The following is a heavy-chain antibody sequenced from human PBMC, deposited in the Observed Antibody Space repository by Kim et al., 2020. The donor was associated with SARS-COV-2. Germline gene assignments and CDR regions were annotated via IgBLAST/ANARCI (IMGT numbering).Heavy chain of an antibody. CDR3: ARAPGMTTVVTPEAGWLDP. J-gene: IGHJ5*02. CDR2: INPNSGGT. CDR1: GYTFTDYD. Sequence: ASVKVSCKASGYTFTDYDIHWVRQAPGQGLEWMGWINPNSGGTNYAQKFQDRVTMTRDTSISTAYMEVRRLRSDDTAVYYCARAPGMTTVVTPEAGWLDPWGQGTLVTVSS. D-gene: IGHD4-17*01. V-gene: IGHV1-2*02.